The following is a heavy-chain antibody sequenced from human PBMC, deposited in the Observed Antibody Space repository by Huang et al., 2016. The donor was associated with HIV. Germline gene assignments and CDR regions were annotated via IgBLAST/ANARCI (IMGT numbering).Heavy chain of an antibody. J-gene: IGHJ4*02. CDR2: INNGGSST. CDR1: GFASNMYW. D-gene: IGHD4-17*01. Sequence: EQLVESGGGLVQPGGSLRLSCAASGFASNMYWMHWVRQVPGKGRMWVSRINNGGSSTNDAPSVRGRFTTSRDNGAYTLYLQIHSLRAEDTAVYYCARDHYGDYYFDLWGQGTLVTVSS. V-gene: IGHV3-74*01. CDR3: ARDHYGDYYFDL.